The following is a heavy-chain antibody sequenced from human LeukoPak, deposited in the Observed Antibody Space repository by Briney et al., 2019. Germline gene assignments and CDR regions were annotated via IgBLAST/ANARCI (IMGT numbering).Heavy chain of an antibody. Sequence: SETLSLTCTVSGGSISSTSYYWGWIRQPPGKGLEWIGSIYFSGSTYYNPSLKSRVTISVDRSKNQFSLKLSSVTAADTAVYYCARLPSDYVYWFDPWGQGTLVTVSS. D-gene: IGHD4-17*01. CDR2: IYFSGST. CDR3: ARLPSDYVYWFDP. CDR1: GGSISSTSYY. J-gene: IGHJ5*02. V-gene: IGHV4-39*01.